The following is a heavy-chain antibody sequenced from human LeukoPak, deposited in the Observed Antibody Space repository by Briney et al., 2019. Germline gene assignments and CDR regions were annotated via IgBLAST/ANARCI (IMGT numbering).Heavy chain of an antibody. D-gene: IGHD3-3*01. V-gene: IGHV3-23*01. CDR3: AKAGSGWINSYYYMDV. Sequence: PGGSLRLSCAVSGFTFSSYAMSWVRQAPGKGLEWVSAISGSGGYTDYADSVKGRSTISRDNSKNTLYLRMNSLRDEDTAVYYCAKAGSGWINSYYYMDVWGKRTTVTVSS. J-gene: IGHJ6*03. CDR2: ISGSGGYT. CDR1: GFTFSSYA.